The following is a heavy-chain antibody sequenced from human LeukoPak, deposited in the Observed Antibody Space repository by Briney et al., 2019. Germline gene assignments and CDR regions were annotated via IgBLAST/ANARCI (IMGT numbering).Heavy chain of an antibody. J-gene: IGHJ4*02. D-gene: IGHD6-13*01. CDR2: ISSSGSTI. CDR3: ARDTGYSSSRRGGH. Sequence: PGGSLRLSCAASGFTFSSYEMNWVRQAPGKGLEWVSYISSSGSTIYYADSVKGRFTISRDNAKSSLYLQMNSLRAEDTAVYYCARDTGYSSSRRGGHWGQGTLVTVSS. CDR1: GFTFSSYE. V-gene: IGHV3-48*03.